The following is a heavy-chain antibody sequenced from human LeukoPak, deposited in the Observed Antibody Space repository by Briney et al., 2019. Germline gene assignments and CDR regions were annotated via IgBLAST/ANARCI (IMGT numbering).Heavy chain of an antibody. D-gene: IGHD1-7*01. CDR1: GYTFTGYH. V-gene: IGHV1-2*02. CDR3: ARDPYDGNYHFDY. J-gene: IGHJ4*02. CDR2: FNANSGDT. Sequence: ASVKVSCKTSGYTFTGYHVHWVRQAPGQGLERMGWFNANSGDTKYAQKFQGRVTMTRDTSIGTDYMELTSLISDDTAIYYCARDPYDGNYHFDYWGQGTLVTVAS.